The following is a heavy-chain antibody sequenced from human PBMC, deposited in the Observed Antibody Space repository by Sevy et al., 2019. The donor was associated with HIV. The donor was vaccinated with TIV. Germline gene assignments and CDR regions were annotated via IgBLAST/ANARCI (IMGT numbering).Heavy chain of an antibody. D-gene: IGHD6-19*01. CDR2: FTGSGTNT. V-gene: IGHV3-23*01. CDR1: GFTFSSYA. Sequence: GGSLRLSCAASGFTFSSYAMSWVRQAPGKGLEWVSSFTGSGTNTFYADSVKGRFTISRDNSKNTLYLQMNSLRAEDTALYYCANVSILVAGHFDYWGQGTLVTVSS. J-gene: IGHJ4*02. CDR3: ANVSILVAGHFDY.